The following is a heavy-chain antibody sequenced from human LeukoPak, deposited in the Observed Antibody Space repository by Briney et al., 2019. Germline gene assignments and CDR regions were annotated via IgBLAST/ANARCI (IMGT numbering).Heavy chain of an antibody. CDR1: GFTFNDYG. D-gene: IGHD1-26*01. CDR2: INWNGGST. CDR3: ARDRPSYYYFDY. V-gene: IGHV3-20*04. Sequence: GGSLRLSCAASGFTFNDYGMSWVRQVPGKGLEWVSGINWNGGSTGDADSVQGRFTISRDNAKNTLCLQMNSLRVEYTALYYCARDRPSYYYFDYWGQGTLVAVSS. J-gene: IGHJ4*02.